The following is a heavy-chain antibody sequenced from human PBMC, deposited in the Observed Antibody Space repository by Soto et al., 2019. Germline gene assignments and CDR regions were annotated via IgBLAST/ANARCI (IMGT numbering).Heavy chain of an antibody. V-gene: IGHV3-15*01. CDR1: GFTFSNAW. D-gene: IGHD3-9*01. CDR2: IKSKTDGGTT. CDR3: TTNYDILTGWPTNAFDI. Sequence: PGGSLRLSCAASGFTFSNAWMSWVRQAPGKGLEWVGRIKSKTDGGTTDYAAPVKGRFTISRDDSKNTLYLQMNSLKTEDTAVYYCTTNYDILTGWPTNAFDIWGQGTMVTVSS. J-gene: IGHJ3*02.